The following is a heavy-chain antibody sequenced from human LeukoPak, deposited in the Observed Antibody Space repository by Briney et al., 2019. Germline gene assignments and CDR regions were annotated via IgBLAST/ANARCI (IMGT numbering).Heavy chain of an antibody. D-gene: IGHD5-18*01. Sequence: ASVKVSCKASGYTFTNYYFHWVRQAPGQVLEWMGIINPSGGSTSYAQKFQGRVTMTRDTSTSTVYMKLSSLRSEDTAVYYCAREIGPIQLHLWGSAFDYWGQGTLVTVSS. J-gene: IGHJ4*02. CDR3: AREIGPIQLHLWGSAFDY. CDR1: GYTFTNYY. CDR2: INPSGGST. V-gene: IGHV1-46*01.